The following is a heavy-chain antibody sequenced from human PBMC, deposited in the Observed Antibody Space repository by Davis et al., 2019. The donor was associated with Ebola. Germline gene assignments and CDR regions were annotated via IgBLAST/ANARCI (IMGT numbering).Heavy chain of an antibody. CDR1: GLTVSTNY. Sequence: GESLKISCEASGLTVSTNYLSWVRQAPGKGLEWVSVLYADGNTFYVDSVKGRFTVSRDDSKNPLYLQMNSLSAEDTAIYYCAGGGLSTRLADYYYYGMDVWGHGTPVTVSS. CDR3: AGGGLSTRLADYYYYGMDV. D-gene: IGHD2/OR15-2a*01. J-gene: IGHJ6*02. CDR2: LYADGNT. V-gene: IGHV3-53*01.